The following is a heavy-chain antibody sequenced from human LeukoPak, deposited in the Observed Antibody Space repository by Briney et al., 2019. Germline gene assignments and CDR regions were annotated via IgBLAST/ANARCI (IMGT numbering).Heavy chain of an antibody. Sequence: PGRSLRLSCAASGFTSDDYAMHWVRQAPGKGLEWVSGISWNSGSIGYADSVKGRFTISRDNAKNSLYLQMNSLRAEDMALYYCAKDITSSWYGHYFDYWGQGTLVTVSS. CDR2: ISWNSGSI. CDR3: AKDITSSWYGHYFDY. V-gene: IGHV3-9*02. CDR1: GFTSDDYA. J-gene: IGHJ4*02. D-gene: IGHD6-13*01.